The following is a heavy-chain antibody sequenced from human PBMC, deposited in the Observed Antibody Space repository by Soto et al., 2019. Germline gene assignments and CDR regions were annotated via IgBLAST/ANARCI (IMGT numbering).Heavy chain of an antibody. CDR1: GFTFSSYW. J-gene: IGHJ2*01. D-gene: IGHD4-4*01. CDR2: IKQDGSEK. CDR3: ARDLINALHFYWYFDL. Sequence: EVQLVESGGGLDQPGGSLRLSCAASGFTFSSYWMSWVRQAPGKGLEWVANIKQDGSEKYYVDSVKGRFTISRDNAKNSLYLQMNSLRAEDTAVYYCARDLINALHFYWYFDLWGRGTLVTVSS. V-gene: IGHV3-7*03.